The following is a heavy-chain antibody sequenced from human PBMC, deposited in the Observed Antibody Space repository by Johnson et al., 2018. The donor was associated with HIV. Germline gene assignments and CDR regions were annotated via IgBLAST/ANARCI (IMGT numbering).Heavy chain of an antibody. D-gene: IGHD3-10*01. J-gene: IGHJ3*01. CDR2: IHWNGGST. CDR3: ARSMRGAFDV. CDR1: GFTFDDYG. V-gene: IGHV3-20*04. Sequence: VQLVESVGGVVRPGGSLRLSCAASGFTFDDYGMSWVRQAPGKGLEWVSGIHWNGGSTGYADSVEGRFTISRDHSKNTLYLQMNSLRAEDTAVYYCARSMRGAFDVWGQGTMVTVSS.